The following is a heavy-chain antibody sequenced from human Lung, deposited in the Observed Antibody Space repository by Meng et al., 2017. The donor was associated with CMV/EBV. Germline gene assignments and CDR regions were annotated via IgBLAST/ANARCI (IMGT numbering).Heavy chain of an antibody. D-gene: IGHD3-3*01. CDR2: LYDSGST. CDR1: GGSISSSTYY. Sequence: QLHLQESGPGLVRPSETLSLTCSVSGGSISSSTYYWAWIRQPPGKGLEWIGSLYDSGSTYYHPSLKSRVTISVDTSKTYFSLKLRSVTAADTAVYYCARDLECWGQGTLVTASS. J-gene: IGHJ4*02. V-gene: IGHV4-39*07. CDR3: ARDLEC.